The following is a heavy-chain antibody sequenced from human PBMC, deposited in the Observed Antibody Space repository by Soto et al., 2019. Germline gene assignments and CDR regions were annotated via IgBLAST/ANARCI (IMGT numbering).Heavy chain of an antibody. V-gene: IGHV1-69*01. CDR3: AIGSTYSGEFEF. CDR1: GGTFSSYS. D-gene: IGHD1-26*01. CDR2: VVALVGTA. J-gene: IGHJ4*02. Sequence: QVQLVQSGAEVKKPGSSVKVSCKASGGTFSSYSITWVRQAPGQGLEWMGGVVALVGTANYAQKFQGRLTIPAGDPATTAYMDLSSLRSDDTAIYYCAIGSTYSGEFEFWGQGSLVTVSS.